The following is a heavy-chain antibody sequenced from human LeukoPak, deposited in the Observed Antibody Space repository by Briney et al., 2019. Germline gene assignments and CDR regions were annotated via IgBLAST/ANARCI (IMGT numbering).Heavy chain of an antibody. CDR1: GYSFTNYW. J-gene: IGHJ4*02. CDR2: IYPDYSET. CDR3: ARHTGDFWSGYHLDY. D-gene: IGHD3-3*01. Sequence: KISCKGFGYSFTNYWIGWVRQMPGKGLEWMGIIYPDYSETTYSPSFQGLITISADKSINTAYLQWSSLKASDTAIYYCARHTGDFWSGYHLDYWGQGTLVTVSS. V-gene: IGHV5-51*01.